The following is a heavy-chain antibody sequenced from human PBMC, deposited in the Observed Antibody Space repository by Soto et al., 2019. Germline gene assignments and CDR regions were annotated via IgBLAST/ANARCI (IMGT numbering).Heavy chain of an antibody. V-gene: IGHV3-7*01. Sequence: EVQLVESGGGLVQPGGSLRLSCAASGFTFRSYWMTWVRQAPGKGLEWVANIHPDGSAKYYVDSVKGRLTISRNNAKNSRYLQMSSLTAEDTAVYYRAYNSRSGNVAFDTWGQGTMVTVSP. CDR2: IHPDGSAK. CDR1: GFTFRSYW. J-gene: IGHJ3*02. D-gene: IGHD1-1*01. CDR3: AYNSRSGNVAFDT.